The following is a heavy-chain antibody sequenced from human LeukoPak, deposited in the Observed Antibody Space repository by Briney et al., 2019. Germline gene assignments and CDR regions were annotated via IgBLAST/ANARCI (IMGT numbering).Heavy chain of an antibody. V-gene: IGHV3-30*02. J-gene: IGHJ4*02. CDR2: IRYDGSNK. Sequence: QPGGSLRLSCAASGFTFSSYGMHWVRQAPGKGLEWVAFIRYDGSNKYYADSVKGRFTISRDNSKNTLYLQMNSLRAEDTAVYYCARQYYDFWSGYHWGQGTLVTVSS. CDR3: ARQYYDFWSGYH. CDR1: GFTFSSYG. D-gene: IGHD3-3*01.